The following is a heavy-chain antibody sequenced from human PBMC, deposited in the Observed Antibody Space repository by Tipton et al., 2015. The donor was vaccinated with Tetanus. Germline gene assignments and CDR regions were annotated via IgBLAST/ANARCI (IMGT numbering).Heavy chain of an antibody. CDR2: ISAHNGKT. J-gene: IGHJ4*02. D-gene: IGHD6-13*01. CDR3: AAPLFRSAAGKAY. V-gene: IGHV1-18*01. Sequence: QVQLVQSGAEVRKPGASVKVSCKSSDYTFSSYGFSWVRQAPGQGLEWMGWISAHNGKTNYAQNFQGRVTMTRNTSISTAYMELSSLRSEDTAVYYCAAPLFRSAAGKAYWGQGTLVTVSS. CDR1: DYTFSSYG.